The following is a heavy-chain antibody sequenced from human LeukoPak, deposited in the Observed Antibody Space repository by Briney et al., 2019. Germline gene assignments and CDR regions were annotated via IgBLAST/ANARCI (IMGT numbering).Heavy chain of an antibody. CDR2: IYTSGST. CDR3: VKDNGRWFDP. V-gene: IGHV4-61*02. D-gene: IGHD1-26*01. Sequence: SETLSLTCTVSGGSISSSSSYCNWIRQPAGKGLEWIGRIYTSGSTNYNPSLKSRVTISIDPSKNQFSLKLSSVTAADTAIYYCVKDNGRWFDPWGQGTLVTVSS. J-gene: IGHJ5*02. CDR1: GGSISSSSSY.